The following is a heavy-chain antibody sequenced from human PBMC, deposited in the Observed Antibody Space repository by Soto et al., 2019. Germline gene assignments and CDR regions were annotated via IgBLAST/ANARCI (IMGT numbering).Heavy chain of an antibody. V-gene: IGHV1-69*02. D-gene: IGHD2-15*01. CDR1: GGTFSSYT. CDR2: IIPILGIA. CDR3: VSSAPLGYCSGGSCYGS. Sequence: SVKASCKASGGTFSSYTISWVRQAPGQGLEWMGRIIPILGIANYAQKFQGRVTITADKSTSTAYMELSSLRSEDTAVYYCVSSAPLGYCSGGSCYGSWGQGTLVTVSS. J-gene: IGHJ5*02.